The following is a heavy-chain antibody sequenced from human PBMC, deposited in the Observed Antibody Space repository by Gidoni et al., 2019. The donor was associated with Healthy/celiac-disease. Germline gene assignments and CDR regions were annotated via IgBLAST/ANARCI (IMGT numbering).Heavy chain of an antibody. Sequence: EVQLVESGGGLVQPGGSLRLSCSASGFTFSIYAMHWVRQAPGKGLEYVSAISSNGGSTYYADSVKGRFTISRDNSKNTLYLQMSSLRAEDTAVYYCVKGGGYGDYVGYYYGMDVWGQGTTVTVSS. D-gene: IGHD4-17*01. CDR3: VKGGGYGDYVGYYYGMDV. CDR1: GFTFSIYA. J-gene: IGHJ6*02. CDR2: ISSNGGST. V-gene: IGHV3-64D*06.